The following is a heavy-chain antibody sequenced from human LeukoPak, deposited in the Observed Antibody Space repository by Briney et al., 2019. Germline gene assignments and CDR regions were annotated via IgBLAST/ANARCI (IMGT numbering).Heavy chain of an antibody. CDR1: GGFISSSNW. J-gene: IGHJ3*02. Sequence: SETLSLTCVVSGGFISSSNWWSWARQSPGKGLEWIGEIFHDGNTHYSPSLKSRLSMSIDKSKTQFSLHLTSVTAADTAVYYCAKVRGGCCDAFDIWGQGTMVTVSS. CDR2: IFHDGNT. V-gene: IGHV4/OR15-8*02. CDR3: AKVRGGCCDAFDI. D-gene: IGHD2-15*01.